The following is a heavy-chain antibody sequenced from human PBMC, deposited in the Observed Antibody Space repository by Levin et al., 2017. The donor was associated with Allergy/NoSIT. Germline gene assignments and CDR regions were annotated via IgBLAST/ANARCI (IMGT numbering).Heavy chain of an antibody. D-gene: IGHD1-26*01. Sequence: RASVKVSCKVSGHTLTQLSMHWVRQAPGKGLEWMGGFDPEDDETVYAQKFRGRVTMTEDTSTDTAYMELSSLRSEDTAVYYCAREGAGFDFWGQGTLVTVSS. V-gene: IGHV1-24*01. J-gene: IGHJ4*02. CDR1: GHTLTQLS. CDR2: FDPEDDET. CDR3: AREGAGFDF.